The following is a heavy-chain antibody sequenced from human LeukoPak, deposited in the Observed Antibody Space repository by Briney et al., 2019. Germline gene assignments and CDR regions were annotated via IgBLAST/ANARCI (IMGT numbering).Heavy chain of an antibody. J-gene: IGHJ4*02. CDR3: ANQQPPNDEFDY. D-gene: IGHD1-1*01. V-gene: IGHV1-2*02. CDR1: GYTLTDYY. CDR2: ISPNSGGT. Sequence: GASVKASCKASGYTLTDYYMHWVRQAPGQGLEWMGWISPNSGGTNYAQNFQGRVTMTRDTSVSTAYMELSSLRSDDTAVYYCANQQPPNDEFDYWGQGTLVSVSS.